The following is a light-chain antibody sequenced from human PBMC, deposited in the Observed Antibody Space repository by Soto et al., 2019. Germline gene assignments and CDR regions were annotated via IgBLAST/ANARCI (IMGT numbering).Light chain of an antibody. CDR3: QSYDTSLSGYV. CDR2: DNT. V-gene: IGLV1-40*01. J-gene: IGLJ1*01. CDR1: HSDVGSYNL. Sequence: QSVLTQPASVSGSPRQSITISCTGTHSDVGSYNLVSWFQQHPGAAPKLLIFDNTNRPSGVPDRFSGSKSGASASLAITGLQAEDEADYYCQSYDTSLSGYVFGTGTKVTVL.